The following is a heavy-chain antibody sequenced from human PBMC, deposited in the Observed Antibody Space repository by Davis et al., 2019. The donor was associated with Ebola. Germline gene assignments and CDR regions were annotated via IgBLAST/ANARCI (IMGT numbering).Heavy chain of an antibody. CDR3: ARDEQLAFDY. D-gene: IGHD6-6*01. V-gene: IGHV3-30-3*01. CDR2: ISYDGSNK. CDR1: GFTFSSHA. J-gene: IGHJ4*02. Sequence: PGGSLRLSCEASGFTFSSHAMHWVRQAPGKGLEWVAVISYDGSNKYYADSVKGRFTISRDNSKNTLYLQMNSLRAEDTAVYYCARDEQLAFDYWGQGTLVTVSS.